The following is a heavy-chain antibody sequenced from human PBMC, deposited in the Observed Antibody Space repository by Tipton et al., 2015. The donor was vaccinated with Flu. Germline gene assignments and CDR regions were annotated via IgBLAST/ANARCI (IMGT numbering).Heavy chain of an antibody. CDR1: GGSIRSSTDF. J-gene: IGHJ6*02. V-gene: IGHV4-39*06. D-gene: IGHD2-21*02. CDR3: ARDVGPQIKVTGGLDV. CDR2: IYYTGST. Sequence: TLSLTCTVSGGSIRSSTDFWAWIRQSPGKGLEWIGTIYYTGSTYYNVSLKGRVTISVDTSKNQFDLELSSVTAADTAVYYCARDVGPQIKVTGGLDVWGQGTTVTVSS.